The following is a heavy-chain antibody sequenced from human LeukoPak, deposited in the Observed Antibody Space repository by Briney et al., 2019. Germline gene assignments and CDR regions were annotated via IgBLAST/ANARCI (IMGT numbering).Heavy chain of an antibody. D-gene: IGHD5-12*01. CDR3: ARDLATIDGIAWYYFEN. CDR1: GYTFTGHY. Sequence: GASVKVSCKASGYTFTGHYIHLVRQAPGQGFEWMGWINPNTGGTDYAQKFQDRIAISTYTSISTTYMELSSLRSDDTALYYCARDLATIDGIAWYYFENWGQGTLVTVS. V-gene: IGHV1-2*02. CDR2: INPNTGGT. J-gene: IGHJ4*02.